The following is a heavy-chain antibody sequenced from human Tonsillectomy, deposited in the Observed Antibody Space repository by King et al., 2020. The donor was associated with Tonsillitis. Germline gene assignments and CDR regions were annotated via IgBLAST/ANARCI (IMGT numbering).Heavy chain of an antibody. D-gene: IGHD3-3*02. J-gene: IGHJ4*02. CDR1: EYTFTNYW. CDR2: IYPGDSDT. Sequence: QLVQSGAEVKKPGESLKISCKGSEYTFTNYWIGWVRQMPGKGLEWMGLIYPGDSDTKYSPSFQGQVTISADKSNSTAYLQWSSLTATDTAMYYCAILSRRIFCGGFDSWGQGTLVTVSS. V-gene: IGHV5-51*01. CDR3: AILSRRIFCGGFDS.